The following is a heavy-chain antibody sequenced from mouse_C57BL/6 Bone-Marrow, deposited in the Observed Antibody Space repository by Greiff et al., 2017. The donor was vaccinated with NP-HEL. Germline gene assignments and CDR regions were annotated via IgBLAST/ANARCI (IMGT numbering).Heavy chain of an antibody. V-gene: IGHV5-4*01. D-gene: IGHD4-1*01. CDR1: GFTFSSYA. J-gene: IGHJ3*01. CDR3: ARDNWDGAY. CDR2: ISDGGSYT. Sequence: DVKLVESGGGLVKPGGSLKLSCAASGFTFSSYAMSWVRQTPEKRLEWVATISDGGSYTYYPDTVKGRFTISRDNAKNNLYLQMSHLKSEDTAMYYCARDNWDGAYWGQGTLVPVSA.